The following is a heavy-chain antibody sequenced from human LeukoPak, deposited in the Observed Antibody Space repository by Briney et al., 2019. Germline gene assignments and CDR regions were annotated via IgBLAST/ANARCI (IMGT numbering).Heavy chain of an antibody. V-gene: IGHV3-21*01. CDR2: ISSSSSYI. Sequence: GGSLRLSCAASGFTFSSYSMNWVRQAPGKGLEWVSSISSSSSYIYYADSVKGRFTISRDNAKNSLYLQMNSLRAEDTAVYYCAKKGGRLLLHGFDYWGQGTLVTVSS. D-gene: IGHD3-22*01. J-gene: IGHJ4*02. CDR1: GFTFSSYS. CDR3: AKKGGRLLLHGFDY.